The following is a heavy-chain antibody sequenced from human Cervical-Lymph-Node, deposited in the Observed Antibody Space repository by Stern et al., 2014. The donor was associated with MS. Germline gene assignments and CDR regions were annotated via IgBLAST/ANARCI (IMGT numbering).Heavy chain of an antibody. J-gene: IGHJ4*02. Sequence: VQLVQSGAEVKKPGESLKISCKGSGYSFSNYWIGWVRQMPGKGLEWMGIIHPGDSDTRYSPSFQGQVIISADKSISTAYLQWRTLKASDTGMYYCARPSGRDTSGYDSWGQGTLVTVSS. D-gene: IGHD3-22*01. V-gene: IGHV5-51*03. CDR1: GYSFSNYW. CDR3: ARPSGRDTSGYDS. CDR2: IHPGDSDT.